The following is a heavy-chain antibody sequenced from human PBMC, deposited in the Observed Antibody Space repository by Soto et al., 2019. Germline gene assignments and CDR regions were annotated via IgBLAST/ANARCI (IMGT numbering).Heavy chain of an antibody. D-gene: IGHD3-3*01. CDR3: ARGRSDGAENYYYYGMDV. J-gene: IGHJ6*02. CDR1: GYTFTSYD. CDR2: MNPNSGNT. Sequence: QVQLEQSGAEVKKPGASVKVSCKASGYTFTSYDINWVRQATGQGLEWMGWMNPNSGNTGYAQKFQGRVTMTRNTSISTAYMELSSLRSEDTAVYYCARGRSDGAENYYYYGMDVWGQGTTVTVSS. V-gene: IGHV1-8*01.